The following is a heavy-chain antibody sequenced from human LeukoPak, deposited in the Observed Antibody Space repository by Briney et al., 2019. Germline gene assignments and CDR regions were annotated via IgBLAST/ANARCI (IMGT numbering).Heavy chain of an antibody. CDR3: VRDRYSSSWFDY. J-gene: IGHJ4*02. CDR1: GFTFNNYW. V-gene: IGHV3-74*01. Sequence: PGGSLRLSCAASGFTFNNYWMDWVRQAPGKGLVWVSRSNSDGSSTTHADSVKGRFTISRDNAKNTLYLQMNSLRAEDTAVYYCVRDRYSSSWFDYWGQGTLVTVSS. D-gene: IGHD6-13*01. CDR2: SNSDGSST.